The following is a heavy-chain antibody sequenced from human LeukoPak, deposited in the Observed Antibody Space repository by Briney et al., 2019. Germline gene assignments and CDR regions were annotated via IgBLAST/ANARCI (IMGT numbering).Heavy chain of an antibody. CDR3: ARDLGSGWYGGDFDY. V-gene: IGHV3-21*01. D-gene: IGHD6-19*01. J-gene: IGHJ4*02. Sequence: GGSLRLSCAASGFTFSSYSMNWVRQAPGKGLEWVSSISSSSSYIYYADSVKGRFTISRDNAKNSLYPQMNSLRAEDTAVYYCARDLGSGWYGGDFDYWGQGTLVTVSS. CDR2: ISSSSSYI. CDR1: GFTFSSYS.